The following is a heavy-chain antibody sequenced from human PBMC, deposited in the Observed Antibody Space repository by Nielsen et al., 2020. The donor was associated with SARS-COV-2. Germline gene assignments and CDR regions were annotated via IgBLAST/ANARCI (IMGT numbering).Heavy chain of an antibody. CDR3: ARRANDYDSSAYLH. D-gene: IGHD3-22*01. CDR2: VNPNSGNT. Sequence: ASVKVSCKASGYTFTSYDINWVRQATGQGLEWMGWVNPNSGNTGYAQKFQGRVTMTRSTSMSTAYMELSSLRSEDTAVYYCARRANDYDSSAYLHWGQGTPVTVSS. J-gene: IGHJ4*02. V-gene: IGHV1-8*01. CDR1: GYTFTSYD.